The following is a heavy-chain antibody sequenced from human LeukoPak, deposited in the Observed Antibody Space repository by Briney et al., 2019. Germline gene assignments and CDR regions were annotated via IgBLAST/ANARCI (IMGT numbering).Heavy chain of an antibody. D-gene: IGHD6-19*01. CDR3: AREGQWLVRARYYYYMDV. Sequence: PGGSLRLSCAASGFTFSSYWMSWVRQAPGKGLEWVANIKQDGSEKYYVDSVKGRFTISRDNAKNSLYLQMNSLRAEDTAVYYCAREGQWLVRARYYYYMDVWGKGTTVTVSS. J-gene: IGHJ6*03. V-gene: IGHV3-7*03. CDR2: IKQDGSEK. CDR1: GFTFSSYW.